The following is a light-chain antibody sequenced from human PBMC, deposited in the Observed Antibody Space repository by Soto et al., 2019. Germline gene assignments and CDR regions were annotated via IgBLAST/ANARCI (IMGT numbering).Light chain of an antibody. J-gene: IGKJ2*01. CDR3: QQDGSSVMYT. CDR1: QSVSSSY. Sequence: EIVLTQSPGTLSLSPGERATLSCRASQSVSSSYLAWYQQKPGQAPRLLIYGAYSRATGIPDRFSGSGSGTDFTLTISRLEPEDFAVYYCQQDGSSVMYTFGPGTKL. CDR2: GAY. V-gene: IGKV3-20*01.